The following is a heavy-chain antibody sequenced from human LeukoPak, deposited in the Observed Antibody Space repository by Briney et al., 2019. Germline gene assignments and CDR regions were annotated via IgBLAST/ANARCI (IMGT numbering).Heavy chain of an antibody. CDR1: GGTFSSYA. D-gene: IGHD3-22*01. J-gene: IGHJ4*02. Sequence: SVKVSCKASGGTFSSYAISWVRQAPGQGLEWMGGIIPIFGTANYAQKFQGRVTITADESTSTAYMELSSLRSEDTAVYYCARDQEYYYDSSGYYGSDYWGQGTLVTVSS. CDR3: ARDQEYYYDSSGYYGSDY. V-gene: IGHV1-69*13. CDR2: IIPIFGTA.